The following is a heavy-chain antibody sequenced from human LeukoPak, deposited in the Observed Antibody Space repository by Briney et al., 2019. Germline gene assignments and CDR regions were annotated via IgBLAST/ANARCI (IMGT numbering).Heavy chain of an antibody. Sequence: ASVKVSCKASGYTFTSYVISWVRQAPGQGLEWMGRISAYNGNTNYAQKLQGRVTMTTDTSTSTAYMELRSLRSDDTAVYYCARDKGATWAFGYWGQGTLVTVSS. J-gene: IGHJ4*02. D-gene: IGHD3-16*01. V-gene: IGHV1-18*01. CDR2: ISAYNGNT. CDR3: ARDKGATWAFGY. CDR1: GYTFTSYV.